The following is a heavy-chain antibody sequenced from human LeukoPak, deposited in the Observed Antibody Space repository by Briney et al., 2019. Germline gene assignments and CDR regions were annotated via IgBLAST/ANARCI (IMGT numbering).Heavy chain of an antibody. Sequence: GGSLRLSCAASGFTFSSYWMSWVRQAPGKGLEWVANIKQDGSEKYYVDSVKGRFTISRDNSKNTLYLQMNSLRAGDTAVYYCARGGGGQHIDYWGQGTLVTVSS. J-gene: IGHJ4*02. CDR1: GFTFSSYW. CDR3: ARGGGGQHIDY. V-gene: IGHV3-7*01. D-gene: IGHD4-23*01. CDR2: IKQDGSEK.